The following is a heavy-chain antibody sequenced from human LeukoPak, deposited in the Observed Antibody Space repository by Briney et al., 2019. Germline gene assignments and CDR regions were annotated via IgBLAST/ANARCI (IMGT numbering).Heavy chain of an antibody. CDR1: GYTFTSYG. Sequence: ATVKVSCKASGYTFTSYGISWVRQAPGQGLEWMGWISAYNGNTNYAQKLQGRVTMTTDTSTSTAYMELRSLRSDDTAVYYCARIDFWSGYTTSDYWGQGTLVTVSS. V-gene: IGHV1-18*01. D-gene: IGHD3-3*01. CDR3: ARIDFWSGYTTSDY. CDR2: ISAYNGNT. J-gene: IGHJ4*02.